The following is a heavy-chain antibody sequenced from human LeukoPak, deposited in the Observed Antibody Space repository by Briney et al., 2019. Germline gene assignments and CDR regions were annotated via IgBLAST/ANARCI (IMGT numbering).Heavy chain of an antibody. J-gene: IGHJ3*02. CDR1: AGSISSYY. V-gene: IGHV4-4*07. Sequence: PSETLSLTCTVSAGSISSYYWSWIRQPAGKGLEWIGRIYSSGSTTYNPSLKSRVSMSVDTSKNQFSLKLTSVTAADTAVYYWARTIVAGTRGAFDIWGQGTMVTVSS. CDR2: IYSSGST. D-gene: IGHD1-26*01. CDR3: ARTIVAGTRGAFDI.